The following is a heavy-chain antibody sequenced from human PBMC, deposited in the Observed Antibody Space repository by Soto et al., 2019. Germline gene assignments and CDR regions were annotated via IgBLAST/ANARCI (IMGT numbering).Heavy chain of an antibody. D-gene: IGHD3-22*01. CDR2: INAGNGNT. CDR1: GYTFTSYA. J-gene: IGHJ1*01. V-gene: IGHV1-3*05. Sequence: QVQLVQSGAEEKKPGASVKVSCKASGYTFTSYAMHWVRQAPGQRLEWMGWINAGNGNTKYSQKFQGRVTITRDTSASTAYMELSSLRSEDTAVYYCARVQRGYYDSSGYPEYFQHWGQGTLVTVSS. CDR3: ARVQRGYYDSSGYPEYFQH.